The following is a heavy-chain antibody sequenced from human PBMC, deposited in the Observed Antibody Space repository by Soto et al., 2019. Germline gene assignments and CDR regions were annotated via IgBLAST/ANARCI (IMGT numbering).Heavy chain of an antibody. CDR3: ARDRSSWYGYYYGLDV. CDR2: ISYDGSNK. V-gene: IGHV3-30-3*01. D-gene: IGHD6-13*01. CDR1: GFIFSAYA. Sequence: GGSLRLSCAASGFIFSAYAMNWVRQAPGKGLEWVALISYDGSNKYYGDSVKGRFTISRDNSKNTLYLQMNSLRAEDTAVYYCARDRSSWYGYYYGLDVWGLGTTVTVSS. J-gene: IGHJ6*02.